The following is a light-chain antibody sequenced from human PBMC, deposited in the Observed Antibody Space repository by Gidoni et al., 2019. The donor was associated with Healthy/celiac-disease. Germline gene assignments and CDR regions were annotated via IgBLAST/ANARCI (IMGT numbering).Light chain of an antibody. CDR3: QQYNSYWT. Sequence: DIQMTQSPSTLSASVGDRVTITCRASQRISSWLAWYQQKPGKAPKRLIYKASSLESGVPSRFSGSGSGTEFTLTISSLQHDDFATYYGQQYNSYWTFXXXTKVEIK. J-gene: IGKJ1*01. CDR2: KAS. V-gene: IGKV1-5*03. CDR1: QRISSW.